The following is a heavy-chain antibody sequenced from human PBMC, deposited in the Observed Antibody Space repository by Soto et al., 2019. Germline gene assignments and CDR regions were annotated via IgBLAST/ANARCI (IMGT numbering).Heavy chain of an antibody. CDR3: AKDMGSYYYYYGMDV. J-gene: IGHJ6*02. V-gene: IGHV3-9*01. CDR1: GFTFDDYA. D-gene: IGHD1-26*01. CDR2: ISWNSGSI. Sequence: GGSLRLSCAASGFTFDDYAMHWVRQAPGKGLEWVSGISWNSGSIGYADSVKGRFTISRDNAKNSLYLQMNSLRAEDTALYYCAKDMGSYYYYYGMDVWGQGTTVTVSS.